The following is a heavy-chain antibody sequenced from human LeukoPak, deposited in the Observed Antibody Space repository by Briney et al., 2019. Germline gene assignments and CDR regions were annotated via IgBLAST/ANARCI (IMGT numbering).Heavy chain of an antibody. V-gene: IGHV3-21*01. CDR2: ISSSSSCI. Sequence: GGSLRLSCAASGFTFSSYSMNWVRQAPGKGLEWVSSISSSSSCIYYADSVKGRFTISRDNAKNSLYLQMNSLRAEDTAVYYCARDPSSYSSSWPYYFDYWGQGTLVTVSS. CDR1: GFTFSSYS. CDR3: ARDPSSYSSSWPYYFDY. D-gene: IGHD6-13*01. J-gene: IGHJ4*02.